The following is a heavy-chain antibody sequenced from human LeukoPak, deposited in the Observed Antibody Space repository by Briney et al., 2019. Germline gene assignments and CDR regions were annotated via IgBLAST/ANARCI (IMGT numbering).Heavy chain of an antibody. J-gene: IGHJ4*02. CDR3: ASNYDSGGYGHDY. V-gene: IGHV3-30-3*01. D-gene: IGHD3-22*01. CDR1: GFTFSSYA. CDR2: ISYDGSNK. Sequence: GGSLRLSCAASGFTFSSYAMHWVRQAPGKGLEWVAVISYDGSNKYYADSVKGRFTISRDNSKNTLYLQMNSLRAEDTAVYYCASNYDSGGYGHDYWGQGTLVTASS.